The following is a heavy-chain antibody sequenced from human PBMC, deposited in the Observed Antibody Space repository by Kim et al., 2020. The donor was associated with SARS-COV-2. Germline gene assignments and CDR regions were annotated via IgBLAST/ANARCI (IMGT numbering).Heavy chain of an antibody. CDR2: ISGSGGST. Sequence: GGSLRLSCAASGFTFSSYAMSWVRQAPGKGLEWVSAISGSGGSTYYADSVKGRFTISRDNSKNTLYLQMNSLRAEDTAVYYCAKDLEAIAAADDYYYYGMDVWGQGTTVTVSS. CDR3: AKDLEAIAAADDYYYYGMDV. J-gene: IGHJ6*02. CDR1: GFTFSSYA. D-gene: IGHD6-13*01. V-gene: IGHV3-23*01.